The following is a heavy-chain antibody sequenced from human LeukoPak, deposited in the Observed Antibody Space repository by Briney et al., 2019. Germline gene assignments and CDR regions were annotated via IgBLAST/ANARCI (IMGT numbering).Heavy chain of an antibody. CDR2: ISYDGSNK. Sequence: GGSLRLSCAASGFTFRTYGMHWVRQAPGKGLEWVALISYDGSNKFYADSVKGRFTVSRDNSKNTLYLQMNSLRAEDTSVYYCAKNTGPARPNLTPHYSGVDVWGQGTTVTVSS. CDR1: GFTFRTYG. CDR3: AKNTGPARPNLTPHYSGVDV. V-gene: IGHV3-30*18. J-gene: IGHJ6*02.